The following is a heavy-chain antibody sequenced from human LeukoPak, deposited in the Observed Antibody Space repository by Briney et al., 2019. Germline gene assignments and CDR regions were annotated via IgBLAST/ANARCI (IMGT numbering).Heavy chain of an antibody. CDR3: AREHSSSSGKVFDY. J-gene: IGHJ4*02. V-gene: IGHV1-2*02. D-gene: IGHD6-6*01. Sequence: APVKVSCKASGYTFTGYYMHWVRQAPGQGLEWMGWINPNSGGTNYAQKFQGRVTMTRDTSISTAYMELSRLRSDDTAVYYCAREHSSSSGKVFDYWGQGTLVTVSS. CDR2: INPNSGGT. CDR1: GYTFTGYY.